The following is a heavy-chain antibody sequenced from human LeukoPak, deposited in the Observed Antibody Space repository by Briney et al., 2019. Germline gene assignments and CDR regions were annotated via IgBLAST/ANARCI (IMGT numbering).Heavy chain of an antibody. CDR3: ARDPGEMATTPNAFDI. V-gene: IGHV1-2*02. J-gene: IGHJ3*02. CDR1: GYTFTVYY. Sequence: ASVKVSCKASGYTFTVYYMHWVRQAPGQGLEWMGWINPNSGGTNYAQKFQGRVTMTRDTSISTAYMELSSLRSEDTAVYYCARDPGEMATTPNAFDIWGQGTMVTVSS. D-gene: IGHD5-24*01. CDR2: INPNSGGT.